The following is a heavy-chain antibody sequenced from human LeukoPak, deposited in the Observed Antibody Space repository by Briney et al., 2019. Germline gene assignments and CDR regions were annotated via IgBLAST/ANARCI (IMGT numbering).Heavy chain of an antibody. CDR1: GYTFTSYY. V-gene: IGHV1-46*01. CDR3: ARDLFTAMGDVSYYYGMDV. J-gene: IGHJ6*02. Sequence: GASVKVSCKASGYTFTSYYMHWVRQAPGQGLEWMGIINPSGGSTSYAQKFQGRVTMTRDTSTSTAYMELSSLRSEDTAVYYCARDLFTAMGDVSYYYGMDVWGQGTTVTVSS. D-gene: IGHD5-18*01. CDR2: INPSGGST.